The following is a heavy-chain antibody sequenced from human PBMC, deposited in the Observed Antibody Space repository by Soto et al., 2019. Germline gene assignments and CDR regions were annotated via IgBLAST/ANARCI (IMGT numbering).Heavy chain of an antibody. CDR2: ISYSGNT. Sequence: SETLSLTCSVSGGSINSYNYYWGWIRQPPGKGLEWIGTISYSGNTYYSPSLKSRVIISVDTSKNQFSLKLSSVTAADTAVYFCARPGLTTIFPSWFDPWGQGTLVTVSS. J-gene: IGHJ5*02. V-gene: IGHV4-39*01. CDR1: GGSINSYNYY. D-gene: IGHD4-4*01. CDR3: ARPGLTTIFPSWFDP.